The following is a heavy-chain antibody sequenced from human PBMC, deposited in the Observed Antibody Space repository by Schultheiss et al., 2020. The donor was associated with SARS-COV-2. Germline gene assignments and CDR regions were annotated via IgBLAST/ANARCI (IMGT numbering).Heavy chain of an antibody. CDR1: GFTFSSYW. CDR3: ARDIAAAAGYYYYGMDV. Sequence: GESLKISCAASGFTFSSYWMHWVRQAPGKGLEWVSSISSSSSYIYYADSVKGRFTISRDNAKNSLYLQMNSLRAEDTAVYYCARDIAAAAGYYYYGMDVWGQGTTVTVSS. CDR2: ISSSSSYI. D-gene: IGHD6-13*01. J-gene: IGHJ6*02. V-gene: IGHV3-21*01.